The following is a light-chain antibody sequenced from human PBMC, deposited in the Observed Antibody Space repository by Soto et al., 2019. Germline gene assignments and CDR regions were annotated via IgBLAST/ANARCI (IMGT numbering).Light chain of an antibody. CDR3: QQRFIWPPLT. V-gene: IGKV3D-20*02. CDR1: QSVSSSY. CDR2: GAS. J-gene: IGKJ4*01. Sequence: EIVLTQSPGTLSLSPGERATLSCRASQSVSSSYLAWYQQKPGQAPRLLIYGASSRATGIPDRFSGSGSGTDFTLTISRLEPEDFAVYYCQQRFIWPPLTFGGGTKVEIK.